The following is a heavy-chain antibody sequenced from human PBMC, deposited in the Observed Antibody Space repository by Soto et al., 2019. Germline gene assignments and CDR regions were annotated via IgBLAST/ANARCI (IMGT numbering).Heavy chain of an antibody. D-gene: IGHD6-19*01. CDR2: ISYDGSNK. J-gene: IGHJ4*02. Sequence: QVQLVESGGGVVQPGRSLRLSCAASGFTFSTYAMHWVRQAPGKGLEWVAVISYDGSNKYYADSVKGRFTISRDNSKNPLYLQITTLRAEDTAVYYCARDKSPYSSAWHNRPFAYWAQGPLVTVSS. CDR1: GFTFSTYA. V-gene: IGHV3-30-3*01. CDR3: ARDKSPYSSAWHNRPFAY.